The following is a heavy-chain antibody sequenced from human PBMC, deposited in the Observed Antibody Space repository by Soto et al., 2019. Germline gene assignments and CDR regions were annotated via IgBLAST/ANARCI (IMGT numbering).Heavy chain of an antibody. V-gene: IGHV1-3*05. D-gene: IGHD4-17*01. CDR1: GYTFTTYA. CDR2: INAGNGNT. CDR3: ARGNDYGDYRFDY. J-gene: IGHJ4*02. Sequence: QVHLVQSGAEEKKPGASVKVSCKASGYTFTTYAIHWVRQAPGQSLEWMGWINAGNGNTKFSQKFQGRVTITRDTYANTAYMELSSLRSEDTAVYYCARGNDYGDYRFDYWGQGTLVTVSS.